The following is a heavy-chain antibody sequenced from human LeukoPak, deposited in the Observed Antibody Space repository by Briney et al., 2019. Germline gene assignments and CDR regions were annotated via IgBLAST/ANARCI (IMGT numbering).Heavy chain of an antibody. CDR3: ARMYSSSWYSWEQYYFDY. CDR2: IIPIFGTA. D-gene: IGHD6-13*01. CDR1: GGTFSSYA. V-gene: IGHV1-69*05. Sequence: SVKVSCKASGGTFSSYAISWVRQAPGQGLEWMGGIIPIFGTANYAQKFQGRVTITTDESTSTAYMELSSLRSEDTAVYYCARMYSSSWYSWEQYYFDYWGQGTLVTVSS. J-gene: IGHJ4*02.